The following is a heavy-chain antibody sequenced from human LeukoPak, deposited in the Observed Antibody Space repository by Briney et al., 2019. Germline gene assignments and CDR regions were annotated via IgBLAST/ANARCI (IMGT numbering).Heavy chain of an antibody. J-gene: IGHJ5*02. V-gene: IGHV5-51*01. Sequence: GESLKISCKGSGYIFTSYWIGWVRQLPGKGLEWMGIIYPGDSDTRYSPSFQGQVTISADKSISTAYLQWISLKASDTAMFYCSRHSVTSLKRDWFDPWGQGTLVTVSS. D-gene: IGHD2-2*01. CDR3: SRHSVTSLKRDWFDP. CDR1: GYIFTSYW. CDR2: IYPGDSDT.